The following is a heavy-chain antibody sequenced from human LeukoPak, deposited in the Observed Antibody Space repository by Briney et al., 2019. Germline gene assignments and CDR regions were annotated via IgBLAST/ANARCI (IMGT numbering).Heavy chain of an antibody. V-gene: IGHV4-39*01. J-gene: IGHJ4*02. CDR2: IYYSGSA. Sequence: SETLSLNCTVSGDSISSDDYYWGWIRQPPGKGLEWIGSIYYSGSAYYNPSLKSRVTISVDTSKSLFSLKLNSVTAADTAVFYCARHSSSYDFDNWGQGTLVTVSS. D-gene: IGHD3-3*01. CDR1: GDSISSDDYY. CDR3: ARHSSSYDFDN.